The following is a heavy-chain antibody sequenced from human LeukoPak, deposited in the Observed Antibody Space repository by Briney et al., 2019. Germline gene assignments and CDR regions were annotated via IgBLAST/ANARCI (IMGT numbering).Heavy chain of an antibody. Sequence: PGGSLRLSCAASGFTVSNNYMIWVRQAPGKGLEWVSYISGSGIKHYADSVKGRFTISRDNAKNSLYLQMNSLRVEDTAVYYCAREDTGVAFDIWGQGTTVTV. D-gene: IGHD2-8*01. J-gene: IGHJ3*02. CDR3: AREDTGVAFDI. CDR2: ISGSGIK. CDR1: GFTVSNNY. V-gene: IGHV3-69-1*02.